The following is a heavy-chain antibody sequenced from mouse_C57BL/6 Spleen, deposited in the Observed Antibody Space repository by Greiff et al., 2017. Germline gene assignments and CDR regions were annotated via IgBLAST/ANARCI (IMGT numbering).Heavy chain of an antibody. Sequence: EVKLLESGPGLVKPSQSLSLTCSVTGYSITSGYYWNWIRQFPGNKLEWMGYISYDGSNNYNPSLKNRISDTRDTSKNQFFLKLNSVTTEDTATYYCARDYTWFAYWGQGTLVTVSA. CDR1: GYSITSGYY. CDR2: ISYDGSN. CDR3: ARDYTWFAY. J-gene: IGHJ3*01. V-gene: IGHV3-6*01.